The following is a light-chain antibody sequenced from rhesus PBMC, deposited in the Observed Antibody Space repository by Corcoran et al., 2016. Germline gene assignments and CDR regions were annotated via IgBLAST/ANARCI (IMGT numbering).Light chain of an antibody. CDR1: ENVKNY. J-gene: IGKJ3*01. CDR2: KAS. V-gene: IGKV1-74*01. CDR3: QHNYGTPFT. Sequence: DIQMTQSPSSLSASVGDRVTITCRTSENVKNYLNWYQQKPGKAPKLLIYKASTLQSGVPSRFSGSGSGTDYTFPISSLQSEDVATYSCQHNYGTPFTFGPGTKLDIK.